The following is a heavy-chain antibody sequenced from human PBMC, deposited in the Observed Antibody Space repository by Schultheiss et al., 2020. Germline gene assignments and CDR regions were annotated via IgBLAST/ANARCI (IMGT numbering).Heavy chain of an antibody. Sequence: GSLRLSCAASGFTFSSYAMSWVRQAPGKGLEWVSGLAANGATTYFADSVKGRFIVSRDNTKNTLYLQTSSLRAEDTAVYYCARENYDLSTGYPDYWGQGIRVTVSS. V-gene: IGHV3-23*01. D-gene: IGHD3-3*01. CDR2: LAANGATT. CDR1: GFTFSSYA. J-gene: IGHJ4*02. CDR3: ARENYDLSTGYPDY.